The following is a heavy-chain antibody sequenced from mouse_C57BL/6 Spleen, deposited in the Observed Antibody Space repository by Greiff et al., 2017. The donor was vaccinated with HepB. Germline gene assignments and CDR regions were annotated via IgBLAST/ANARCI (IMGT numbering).Heavy chain of an antibody. D-gene: IGHD2-3*01. Sequence: QVQLKQSGAELVRPGASVKLSCKASGYTFTDYYINWVKQRPGQGLEWIARIYPGSGNTYYNEKFKGKATLTAEKSSSTAYMQLSSLTSEDSAVYFCASGLYGYYVGEFDYWGQGTTLTVSS. CDR3: ASGLYGYYVGEFDY. V-gene: IGHV1-76*01. J-gene: IGHJ2*01. CDR2: IYPGSGNT. CDR1: GYTFTDYY.